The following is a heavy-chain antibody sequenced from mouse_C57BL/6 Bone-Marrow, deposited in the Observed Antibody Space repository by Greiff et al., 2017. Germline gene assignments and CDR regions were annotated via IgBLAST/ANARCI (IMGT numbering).Heavy chain of an antibody. J-gene: IGHJ4*01. Sequence: EVMLVESGGGLVPPKGSLKLSCAASGFSFNTYAMNWVRQAPGKGLEWVARIRSKSNNYATYYADSVKDRFTISRDDSESMLYLQMNNLKTEDTARYYCVRLYGNLMDYWGQGTSVTVSS. V-gene: IGHV10-1*01. CDR2: IRSKSNNYAT. CDR3: VRLYGNLMDY. CDR1: GFSFNTYA. D-gene: IGHD2-1*01.